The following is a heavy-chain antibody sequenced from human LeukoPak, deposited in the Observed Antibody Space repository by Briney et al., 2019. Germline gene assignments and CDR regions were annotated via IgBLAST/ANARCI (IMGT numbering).Heavy chain of an antibody. V-gene: IGHV3-15*01. CDR1: GFTFSNAW. CDR2: IKSKTDDGTT. J-gene: IGHJ4*02. D-gene: IGHD6-19*01. CDR3: TTYIPVAGEYYFGY. Sequence: KSGGSLRLSCAASGFTFSNAWMSWVRQTPGKGLEWVGRIKSKTDDGTTIYAAPVKGRFTISRDDSKNTLYLQMNSLKTEDTAVYYCTTYIPVAGEYYFGYWGQGTLVTVSS.